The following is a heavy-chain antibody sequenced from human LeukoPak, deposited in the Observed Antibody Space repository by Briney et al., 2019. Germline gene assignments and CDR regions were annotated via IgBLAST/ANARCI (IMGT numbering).Heavy chain of an antibody. D-gene: IGHD2/OR15-2a*01. J-gene: IGHJ5*02. V-gene: IGHV4-4*07. Sequence: PSETLSLTCTVSGGYISSYYLRWIRQPAGKGLEWIGRIYTSGSTNYNPSLKSRVTMSVDTSKNQFSMKLSSVTAADTAVYYGGRVPFPQSWFDPWGQGTLVTVSS. CDR3: GRVPFPQSWFDP. CDR2: IYTSGST. CDR1: GGYISSYY.